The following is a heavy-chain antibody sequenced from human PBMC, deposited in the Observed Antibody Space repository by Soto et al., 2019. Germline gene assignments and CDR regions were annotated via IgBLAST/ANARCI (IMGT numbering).Heavy chain of an antibody. CDR2: IDPSDSYT. V-gene: IGHV5-10-1*01. D-gene: IGHD1-7*01. Sequence: VESLKISCKGSGYSFTSYWISWVRQMPGKGLEWMGRIDPSDSYTNYSPSFQGHVTISADKSISTAYLQWSSLKASDTAMYYCARHLELRGWFDPWGQGTLVTVSS. CDR3: ARHLELRGWFDP. CDR1: GYSFTSYW. J-gene: IGHJ5*02.